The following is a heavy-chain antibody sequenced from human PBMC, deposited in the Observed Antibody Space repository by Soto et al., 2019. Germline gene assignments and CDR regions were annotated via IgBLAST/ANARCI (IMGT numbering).Heavy chain of an antibody. CDR2: INHSGST. CDR1: GGSFIGYY. D-gene: IGHD4-17*01. CDR3: ARGGVRRTTVTYYYYYAGMDV. J-gene: IGHJ6*02. Sequence: SETLSLTCAVYGGSFIGYYWSWIRQPPGKGLEWIGEINHSGSTNYNPSLKSRVTISVDTSKNQFSLKLSSVTAADTAVYYCARGGVRRTTVTYYYYYAGMDVWGQGTTVT. V-gene: IGHV4-34*01.